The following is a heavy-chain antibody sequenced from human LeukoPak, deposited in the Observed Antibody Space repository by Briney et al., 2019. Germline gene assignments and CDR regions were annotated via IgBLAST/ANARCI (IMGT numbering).Heavy chain of an antibody. CDR3: ASRYCSSTSCPEDYYYYYMDV. D-gene: IGHD2-2*01. CDR1: DVPISSYY. V-gene: IGHV4-59*08. Sequence: ASETLSLPCTVSDVPISSYYWSWLRQTPGKGLEWIGYIYYSRRTNYNPSLKSRVTISVDTSKNQFSLKLSSVTAADTAVYYCASRYCSSTSCPEDYYYYYMDVWGKGTTVTVCS. CDR2: IYYSRRT. J-gene: IGHJ6*03.